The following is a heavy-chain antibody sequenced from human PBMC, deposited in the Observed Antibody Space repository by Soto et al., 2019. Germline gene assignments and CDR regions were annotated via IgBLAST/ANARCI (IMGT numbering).Heavy chain of an antibody. D-gene: IGHD2-15*01. V-gene: IGHV1-24*01. J-gene: IGHJ4*02. Sequence: ASVKVSCKVSGYTLTELSMHWVRQAPGKGLEWMGGFDPEDGETIYAQKFQGRVTMTEDTSTDTAYMELSSLRSEDTAVYYCATVSYCSGGSCYYFEYWGQGTLVTVSS. CDR1: GYTLTELS. CDR2: FDPEDGET. CDR3: ATVSYCSGGSCYYFEY.